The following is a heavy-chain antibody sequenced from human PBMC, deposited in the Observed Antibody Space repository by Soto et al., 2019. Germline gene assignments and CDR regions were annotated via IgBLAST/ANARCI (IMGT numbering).Heavy chain of an antibody. CDR3: WALGPYFDY. J-gene: IGHJ4*02. D-gene: IGHD7-27*01. V-gene: IGHV3-15*01. CDR2: IKSKTDGGTT. CDR1: GFSVRNAW. Sequence: WGSLKLCCAACGFSVRNAWVGWVRQAPGKGLEWVGRIKSKTDGGTTDYAAPVKGRFTISRDDSKNTLYLQMNSLKTEDTAVYYCWALGPYFDYWGQGTLVTVSS.